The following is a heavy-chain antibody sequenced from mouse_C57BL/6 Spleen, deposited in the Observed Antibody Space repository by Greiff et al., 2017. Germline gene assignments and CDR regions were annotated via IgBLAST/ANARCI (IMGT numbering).Heavy chain of an antibody. CDR2: ISYYGSN. J-gene: IGHJ2*01. V-gene: IGHV3-6*01. Sequence: EVQLQESGPGLVKPSQSLSLSCSVSGYSITSGYFWYWIRPLPGNLLEWMGFISYYGSNNYNPCITKRITITHDTTRNLFFLKLNSVATEDTTTYCSVRNEGYYFDYWGQGTTLTVSS. CDR3: VRNEGYYFDY. CDR1: GYSITSGYF.